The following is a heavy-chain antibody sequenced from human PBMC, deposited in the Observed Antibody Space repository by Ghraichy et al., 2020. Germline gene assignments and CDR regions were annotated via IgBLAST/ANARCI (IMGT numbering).Heavy chain of an antibody. V-gene: IGHV1-18*01. CDR3: ARDYYDSSGYSQPYFDY. CDR1: GYTFTSYG. J-gene: IGHJ4*02. Sequence: ASVKVSCKASGYTFTSYGISWVRQAPGQGLEWMGWISAYNGNTNYAQKLQGRVTMTTDTSTSTAYMELRSLRSDDTAVYYCARDYYDSSGYSQPYFDYWGQGTLVTVSS. D-gene: IGHD3-22*01. CDR2: ISAYNGNT.